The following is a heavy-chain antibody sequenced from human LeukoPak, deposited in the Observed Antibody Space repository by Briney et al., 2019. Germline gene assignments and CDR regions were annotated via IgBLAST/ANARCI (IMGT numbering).Heavy chain of an antibody. CDR1: GYTFTGYY. CDR3: ARATIFGVVAFDY. V-gene: IGHV1-2*02. CDR2: INPNSGGT. D-gene: IGHD3-3*01. J-gene: IGHJ4*02. Sequence: GASVKVSCKASGYTFTGYYMHWVRQAPGQGLEWMGWINPNSGGTNYAQKFHGRVTMTRDTSISTAYMELSRLRSDDTAVYYCARATIFGVVAFDYWGQGTLVTVSS.